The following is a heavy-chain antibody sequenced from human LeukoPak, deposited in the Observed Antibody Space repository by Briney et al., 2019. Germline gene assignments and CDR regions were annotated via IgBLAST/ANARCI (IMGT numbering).Heavy chain of an antibody. CDR1: GFTFSSYS. CDR2: ISSSSYI. J-gene: IGHJ4*02. Sequence: GGSLRLSCAASGFTFSSYSMNWVRQAPGKGLEWVSSISSSSYIYYADSVKGRFTISRDNAKNSLYLQMNSLRAEDTAVYYCARVRVHYSSWSYRGQGTLVTVSS. D-gene: IGHD6-13*01. V-gene: IGHV3-21*01. CDR3: ARVRVHYSSWSY.